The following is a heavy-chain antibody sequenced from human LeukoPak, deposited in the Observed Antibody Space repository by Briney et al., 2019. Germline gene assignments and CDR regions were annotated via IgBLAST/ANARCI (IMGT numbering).Heavy chain of an antibody. V-gene: IGHV3-66*01. D-gene: IGHD6-19*01. CDR3: ARDGSSGWYATLDY. CDR1: GFIVSSNY. Sequence: GGSLRLSCAASGFIVSSNYMSWVRQAPGKGLEWVSVIYSGGSTYYADSVKGRFTISRDNSKNTLYLQMNSLRAEDTAVYYCARDGSSGWYATLDYWGQGTLVTVSS. J-gene: IGHJ4*02. CDR2: IYSGGST.